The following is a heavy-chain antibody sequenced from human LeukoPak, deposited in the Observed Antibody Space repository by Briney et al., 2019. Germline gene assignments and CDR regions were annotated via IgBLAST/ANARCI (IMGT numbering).Heavy chain of an antibody. D-gene: IGHD3-22*01. CDR3: AKYSSGYYYGLN. CDR2: IFHNGKA. CDR1: GGSITINGYY. J-gene: IGHJ4*02. V-gene: IGHV4-31*03. Sequence: SETLSLTCTVSGGSITINGYYWTWIRRHPGKGLEWFGYIFHNGKAYYNPSLKSRATISVDTSKNQFSLSLRSVTAADTAFYYCAKYSSGYYYGLNWGQGALVTVAS.